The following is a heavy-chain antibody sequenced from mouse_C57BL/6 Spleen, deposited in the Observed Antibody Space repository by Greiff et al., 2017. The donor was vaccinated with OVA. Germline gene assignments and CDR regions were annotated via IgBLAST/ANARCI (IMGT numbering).Heavy chain of an antibody. CDR2: INPNNGGT. D-gene: IGHD1-1*01. CDR1: GYTFTDYY. CDR3: ARAVVATNFDV. J-gene: IGHJ1*03. Sequence: FQLQQSGPELVKPGASVKISCKASGYTFTDYYMNWVKQSHGKSLEWIGDINPNNGGTSYNQKFKGKATLTVDKSSSTAYMELRSLTSEDSAVYYCARAVVATNFDVWGTGTTVTVSS. V-gene: IGHV1-26*01.